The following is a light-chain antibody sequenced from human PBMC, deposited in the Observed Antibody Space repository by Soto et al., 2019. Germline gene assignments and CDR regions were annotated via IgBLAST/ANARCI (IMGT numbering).Light chain of an antibody. CDR1: SPNIGAGYD. J-gene: IGLJ2*01. V-gene: IGLV1-40*01. CDR3: QSYDSSLSGSKVV. Sequence: QAVVTQPPSVSGAPGQRVTISCTGSSPNIGAGYDVHWYQQLPGTAPKLLIYGNSNRPSGVPDRFSGSKSGTSASLAITGLQAEDEADYYCQSYDSSLSGSKVVFGGGTKVTVL. CDR2: GNS.